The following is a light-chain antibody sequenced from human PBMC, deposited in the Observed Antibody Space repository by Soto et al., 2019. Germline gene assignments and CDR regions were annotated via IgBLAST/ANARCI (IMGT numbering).Light chain of an antibody. CDR1: QSASGY. CDR3: QQRSNWPST. CDR2: DAS. V-gene: IGKV3-11*01. Sequence: EIGLTQSPATLSLSPGNRATLSCRASQSASGYLAWYQQNPGQAPRLLIYDASNRATGIPARFSGSGSGTDFTLTTASLEPEDFAVYYCQQRSNWPSTFGGGTKVEI. J-gene: IGKJ4*01.